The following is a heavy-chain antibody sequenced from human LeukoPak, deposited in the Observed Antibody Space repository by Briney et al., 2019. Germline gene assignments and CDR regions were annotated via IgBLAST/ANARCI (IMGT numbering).Heavy chain of an antibody. Sequence: GGSLRLSCAASGFTFDDYTMHWVRQAPGKGLEWVSLISWDGGSTYYADSVKGRFTISRDNSKNSLYLQMNSLRTEDTALYYCAKDIRAKWESGVDYWGQGTLVTVSS. D-gene: IGHD1-26*01. CDR1: GFTFDDYT. V-gene: IGHV3-43*01. CDR2: ISWDGGST. J-gene: IGHJ4*02. CDR3: AKDIRAKWESGVDY.